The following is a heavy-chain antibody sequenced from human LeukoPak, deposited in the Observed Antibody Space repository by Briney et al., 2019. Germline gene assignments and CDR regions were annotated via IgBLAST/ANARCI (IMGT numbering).Heavy chain of an antibody. CDR3: ARERWEPKLSGSFDY. Sequence: PGGSLRLSCAASGFTFSDYYMSWIRQAPGKGLEWVSYISSSGSTIYYADSVKGRFTISRDNAKNSLYLQMNSLRAEDTAVYYCARERWEPKLSGSFDYWGQGTLVTVSS. CDR2: ISSSGSTI. V-gene: IGHV3-11*04. J-gene: IGHJ4*02. CDR1: GFTFSDYY. D-gene: IGHD1-26*01.